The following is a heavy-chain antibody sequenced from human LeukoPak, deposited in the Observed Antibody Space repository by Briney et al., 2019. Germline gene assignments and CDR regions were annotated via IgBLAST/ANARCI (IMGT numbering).Heavy chain of an antibody. J-gene: IGHJ6*02. CDR3: ARDLREPLGNYYGMDV. Sequence: PSETLSLTCTVSGGSISSSSYYWGWIRQPPGKGLEWIGSIYYSGSTYYNPSLRSRVTISVDTSKNQFSLKLSSVTAADTAVYYCARDLREPLGNYYGMDVWGQGTTVTVSS. CDR1: GGSISSSSYY. V-gene: IGHV4-39*07. D-gene: IGHD1-14*01. CDR2: IYYSGST.